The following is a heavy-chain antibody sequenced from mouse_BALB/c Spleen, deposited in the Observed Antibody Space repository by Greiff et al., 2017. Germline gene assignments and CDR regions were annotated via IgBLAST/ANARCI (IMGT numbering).Heavy chain of an antibody. D-gene: IGHD1-1*01. CDR1: GFNIKDTY. CDR2: IDPANGNT. Sequence: EVKLQESGAELVKPGASVKLSCTASGFNIKDTYMHWVKQRPEQGLEWIGRIDPANGNTKYDPKFQGKATITADTSSNTAYLQLSSLTSEDTAVYYCASGLLRSAMDYWGQGTSVTVSS. J-gene: IGHJ4*01. CDR3: ASGLLRSAMDY. V-gene: IGHV14-3*02.